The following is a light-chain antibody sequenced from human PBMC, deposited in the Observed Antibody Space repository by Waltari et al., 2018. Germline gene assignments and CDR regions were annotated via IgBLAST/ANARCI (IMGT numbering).Light chain of an antibody. CDR3: QQHTTYPVT. J-gene: IGKJ2*01. CDR2: FAS. Sequence: DSQMTQSPSSLSASAGDTVTITCRASQDIRNYVDWYQQKPGKATKPLIYFASNLETGVPSRFSGSESVTRFTLTISSLQPEDFATYYCQQHTTYPVTFGQGTTLEIK. CDR1: QDIRNY. V-gene: IGKV1-17*01.